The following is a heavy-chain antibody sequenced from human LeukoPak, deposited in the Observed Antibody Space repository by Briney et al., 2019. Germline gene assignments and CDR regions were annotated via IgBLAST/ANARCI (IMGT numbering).Heavy chain of an antibody. CDR3: AKDTRRLKYYDILTVDY. Sequence: GGSLRLSCAASGFTFSSYWINWVRQAPGKGLEWVANIKQDGSEKYYVDSVKGRFTISRDNSKNTLYLQMNSLRAEDTAVYYCAKDTRRLKYYDILTVDYWGQGTLVTVSS. J-gene: IGHJ4*02. CDR1: GFTFSSYW. CDR2: IKQDGSEK. V-gene: IGHV3-7*01. D-gene: IGHD3-9*01.